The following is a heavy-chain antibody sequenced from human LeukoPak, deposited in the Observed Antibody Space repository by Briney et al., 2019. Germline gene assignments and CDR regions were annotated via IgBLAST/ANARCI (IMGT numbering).Heavy chain of an antibody. D-gene: IGHD3-3*01. CDR3: AGSTVWSGIFQY. Sequence: GGSLRLSCAASGFTFSYYSMTWVRQAPGKGLEWVSYIDSSSATTYYADSVKGRFIISRNNAKNSLFLQINSLRAEDTAVYYCAGSTVWSGIFQYWGQGTLVTVSS. J-gene: IGHJ1*01. CDR1: GFTFSYYS. CDR2: IDSSSATT. V-gene: IGHV3-48*01.